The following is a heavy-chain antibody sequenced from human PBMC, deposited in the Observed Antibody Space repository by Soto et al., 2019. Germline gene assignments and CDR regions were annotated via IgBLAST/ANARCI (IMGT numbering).Heavy chain of an antibody. V-gene: IGHV4-59*01. D-gene: IGHD6-6*01. J-gene: IGHJ5*02. CDR2: IYYSGST. CDR3: ARGGKVWYSSSSRGLFDP. Sequence: SETLSLTCTVSGGSISSYYWSWIRQPPGKGLEWIGYIYYSGSTNYNPSLKSRVTIPVDTSKNQFSLKLSSVTAADTAVYYCARGGKVWYSSSSRGLFDPWGQGTLVTVSS. CDR1: GGSISSYY.